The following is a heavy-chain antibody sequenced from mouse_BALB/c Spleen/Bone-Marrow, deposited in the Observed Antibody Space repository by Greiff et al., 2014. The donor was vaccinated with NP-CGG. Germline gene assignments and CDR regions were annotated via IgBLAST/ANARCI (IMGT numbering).Heavy chain of an antibody. CDR2: INSGGSYT. V-gene: IGHV5-9-3*01. CDR1: GFTFSSYA. D-gene: IGHD4-1*01. CDR3: ARGDWDEAMDY. J-gene: IGHJ4*01. Sequence: EVQRVESGGGLVKPGGSLKLSCAASGFTFSSYAMSWVRQTPEKRLEWVATINSGGSYTYYPDSVKGRFTISRDNAKNTLYLQMSSLRSEDTGMYYCARGDWDEAMDYWGQGTSVTVST.